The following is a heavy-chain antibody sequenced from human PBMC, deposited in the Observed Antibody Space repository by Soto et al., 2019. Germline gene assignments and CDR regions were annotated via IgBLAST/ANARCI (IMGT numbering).Heavy chain of an antibody. Sequence: ASVKVSCKASGYSFTGYYMHWVRQAPGQGLEWMGWINPNSGGTNYAQKFQGWVTMTRDTSISTAYMELSRLRSDDTAVYYCARDRQQQLVELDYWGQGTLVTVSS. V-gene: IGHV1-2*04. CDR2: INPNSGGT. J-gene: IGHJ4*02. D-gene: IGHD6-13*01. CDR3: ARDRQQQLVELDY. CDR1: GYSFTGYY.